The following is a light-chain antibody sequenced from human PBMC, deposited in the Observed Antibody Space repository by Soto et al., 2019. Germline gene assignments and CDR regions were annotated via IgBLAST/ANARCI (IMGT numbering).Light chain of an antibody. J-gene: IGKJ1*01. CDR2: GAS. Sequence: EIVMTQSPATLSVSPGERVTLSCRASQSISINLAWYQRKPGQSPRLLFSGASTRATGVPVRFSGSGSGXXXXXXXXXLQSEDFAVYYCQQHNNWPPTFGQGTKVDIK. CDR1: QSISIN. V-gene: IGKV3-15*01. CDR3: QQHNNWPPT.